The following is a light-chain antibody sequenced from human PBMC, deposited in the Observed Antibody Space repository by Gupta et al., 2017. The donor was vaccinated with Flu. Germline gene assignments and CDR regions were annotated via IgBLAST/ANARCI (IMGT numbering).Light chain of an antibody. CDR3: TAGDGSRSEYV. J-gene: IGLJ1*01. V-gene: IGLV1-47*01. Sequence: MGTITCSGSISKVGSDYVHWDQQLPGTAPKLLIYKNNKRNSGVPDRFSGAKSATSAAVAISGLRAEDEADYYCTAGDGSRSEYVFGAGTKVTVL. CDR2: KNN. CDR1: ISKVGSDY.